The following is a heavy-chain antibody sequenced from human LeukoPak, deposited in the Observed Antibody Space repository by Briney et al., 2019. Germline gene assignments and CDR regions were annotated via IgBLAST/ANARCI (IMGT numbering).Heavy chain of an antibody. J-gene: IGHJ6*02. CDR1: GGSISSSGYY. Sequence: SETLSLTCTVSGGSISSSGYYWGWIRQPPGKGLEWIGSIYYSGSSYYNLSLKNRVTISVDTSKNQFSLKLSSVTAADTAVYYCASSSDTAMEYYYYYGMDVWGQGTTVTVSS. CDR2: IYYSGSS. D-gene: IGHD5-18*01. CDR3: ASSSDTAMEYYYYYGMDV. V-gene: IGHV4-39*01.